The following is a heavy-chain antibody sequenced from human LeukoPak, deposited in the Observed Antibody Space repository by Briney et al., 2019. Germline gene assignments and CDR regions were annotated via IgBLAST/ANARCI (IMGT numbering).Heavy chain of an antibody. D-gene: IGHD3-22*01. CDR2: INPSGGST. J-gene: IGHJ4*02. Sequence: ASVKFSCKASGYTFTKYGITWVRQAPGQGLEWMGIINPSGGSTSYAQKFQGRVTMTRDTSTNTVYVELSSLISEDTAVYYCARDLDGSGYYPDYWGQGTLVTVSS. CDR3: ARDLDGSGYYPDY. V-gene: IGHV1-46*01. CDR1: GYTFTKYG.